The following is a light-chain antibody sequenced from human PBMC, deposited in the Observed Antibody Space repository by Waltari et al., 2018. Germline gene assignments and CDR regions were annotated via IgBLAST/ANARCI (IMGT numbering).Light chain of an antibody. Sequence: DIQVTQSPSTLSASVGDRVTITCRASQSIVVWVAWYQQKPGKAPRLLIYKASYLESGVPSRFSGSASGTAFTLTISSLQADDFATYYCLQYNSYPWTFGQGTTVEIK. CDR1: QSIVVW. V-gene: IGKV1-5*03. CDR2: KAS. CDR3: LQYNSYPWT. J-gene: IGKJ1*01.